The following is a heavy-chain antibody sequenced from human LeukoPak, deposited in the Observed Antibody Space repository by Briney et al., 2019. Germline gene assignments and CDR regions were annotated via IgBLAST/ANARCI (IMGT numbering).Heavy chain of an antibody. V-gene: IGHV3-49*03. J-gene: IGHJ4*02. CDR3: GGGYNSGWYFDY. CDR1: GLTFNDYA. CDR2: IRNKANGGTT. D-gene: IGHD6-19*01. Sequence: GGSLRLSCTTSGLTFNDYAMSWFRQAPGKGLEWVGFIRNKANGGTTEYAASVKGRFIISRDEPENTVHLQMNSLKTEDTAVYYCGGGYNSGWYFDYWGQGTLVTVSS.